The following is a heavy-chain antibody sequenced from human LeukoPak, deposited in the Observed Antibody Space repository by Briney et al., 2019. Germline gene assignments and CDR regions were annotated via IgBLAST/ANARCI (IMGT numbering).Heavy chain of an antibody. J-gene: IGHJ6*03. D-gene: IGHD3-10*01. Sequence: GGSLRLSCAASGFTFSSYEMNWVRQAPGKGLEWVSYISSSGITIYYADSVKGRFTISRDNAKNSLYLQMNSQRAEDTAVYYCARVYYGSGKGYMDVWGKGTTVTISS. CDR3: ARVYYGSGKGYMDV. CDR1: GFTFSSYE. CDR2: ISSSGITI. V-gene: IGHV3-48*03.